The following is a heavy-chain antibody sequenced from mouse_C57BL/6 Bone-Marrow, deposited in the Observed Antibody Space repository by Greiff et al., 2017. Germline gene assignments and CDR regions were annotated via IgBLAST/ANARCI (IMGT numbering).Heavy chain of an antibody. J-gene: IGHJ2*01. CDR2: INPNNGGT. Sequence: EVQLQQSGPELVKPGASVKMSCKASGYTFTDYNMHWVKQSHGKSLEWIGYINPNNGGTSYNQKFKGKATLTVNKSSSTAYMELRSLTSEDSAVYYCARKFDYYGSSSYYFDYWGQGTTLTVSS. CDR1: GYTFTDYN. CDR3: ARKFDYYGSSSYYFDY. D-gene: IGHD1-1*01. V-gene: IGHV1-22*01.